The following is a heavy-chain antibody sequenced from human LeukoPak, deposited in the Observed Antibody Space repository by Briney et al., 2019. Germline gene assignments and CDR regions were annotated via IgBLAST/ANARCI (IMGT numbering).Heavy chain of an antibody. CDR1: GITFSGYW. V-gene: IGHV3-74*01. CDR2: INSDGSST. J-gene: IGHJ5*02. Sequence: PGGSLRLSCAASGITFSGYWMHWVRQAPGKGLVWVSRINSDGSSTSYVDSVKGRFSISRDNAKNTLYLQMNSLRAEDTAVYYCARDRSPGWFDPWGQGTLVTVSS. CDR3: ARDRSPGWFDP.